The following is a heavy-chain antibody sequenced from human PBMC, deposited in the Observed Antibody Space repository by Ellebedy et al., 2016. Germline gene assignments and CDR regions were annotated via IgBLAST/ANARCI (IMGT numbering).Heavy chain of an antibody. CDR1: GASISDYW. J-gene: IGHJ4*02. V-gene: IGHV4-4*07. D-gene: IGHD2-15*01. Sequence: SETLSLXCSVSGASISDYWWSWIRQPAGKGLEWIGRVFATGDTNYIPSLKSRVSVSVTTSKNEFSLMLSSVTAADTAVYFCARKRDGTYIDYWGQGTLVTVSS. CDR2: VFATGDT. CDR3: ARKRDGTYIDY.